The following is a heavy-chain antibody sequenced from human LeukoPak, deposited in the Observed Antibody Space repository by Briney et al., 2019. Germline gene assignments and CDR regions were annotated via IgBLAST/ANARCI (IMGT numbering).Heavy chain of an antibody. CDR3: TKGDGGWYPIDS. J-gene: IGHJ4*02. CDR2: INDNGANT. Sequence: GASLRLSCAASGFTFKEYGMSWVRQAPGKGLEWVSTINDNGANTHYADSVKGRFTISRDSSKNTLFLQMNSLRADDTARYYCTKGDGGWYPIDSWGQGTLIIASS. D-gene: IGHD6-19*01. CDR1: GFTFKEYG. V-gene: IGHV3-23*01.